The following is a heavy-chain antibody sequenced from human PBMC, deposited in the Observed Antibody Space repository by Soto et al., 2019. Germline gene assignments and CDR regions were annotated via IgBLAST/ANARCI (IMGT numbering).Heavy chain of an antibody. CDR2: IIPIFGTA. Sequence: QVQLVQSGAEVKKPGSSVKVSCKASGGTFSSYAISWVRQAPGQGLEWMGGIIPIFGTANYAQKFQGRVTITADESTSTAYRGLSSLRSEDTALYYCARFGGDARRHGMDGWGQGTTVTVSS. J-gene: IGHJ6*02. V-gene: IGHV1-69*01. D-gene: IGHD3-16*01. CDR3: ARFGGDARRHGMDG. CDR1: GGTFSSYA.